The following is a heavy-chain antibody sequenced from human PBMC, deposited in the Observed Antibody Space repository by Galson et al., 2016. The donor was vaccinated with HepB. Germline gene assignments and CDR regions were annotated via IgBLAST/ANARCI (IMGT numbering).Heavy chain of an antibody. CDR3: ASLATYGVDV. V-gene: IGHV4-34*01. CDR2: IDYFGIT. CDR1: GGSLSGFY. J-gene: IGHJ6*02. Sequence: SETLSLTCAVSGGSLSGFYLTWIRQPPGKGLEWIGEIDYFGITNYNPSLKSRVAIFPDTSKRQFSLTLSSVTAADTAVYYCASLATYGVDVGSQGTTVIVSS.